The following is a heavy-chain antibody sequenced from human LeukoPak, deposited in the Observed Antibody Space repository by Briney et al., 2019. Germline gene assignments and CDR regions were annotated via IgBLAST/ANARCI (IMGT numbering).Heavy chain of an antibody. J-gene: IGHJ6*03. CDR2: IYYSGST. Sequence: PSETLSLTCTVSGGSISSHYWSWIRQPPGKGLEWIGYIYYSGSTNYNPSLKSRVTISVDTSKNQSSLKLSSVTAADTAVYYCARVKGDRRFYYYYMDVWGKGTTVTVSS. D-gene: IGHD3-16*01. CDR3: ARVKGDRRFYYYYMDV. V-gene: IGHV4-59*11. CDR1: GGSISSHY.